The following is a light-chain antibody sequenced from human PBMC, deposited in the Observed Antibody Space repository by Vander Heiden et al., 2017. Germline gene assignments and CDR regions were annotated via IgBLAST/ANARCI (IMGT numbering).Light chain of an antibody. CDR3: LQTFTNRQT. Sequence: DIQMTQSPSSLSASVGDRVTITCRASQSIVNYLNWYQQKPGKAPNLLIYTAFSLQSGVPSRFSGSGSGTDFTLTISSLQPEDFATYYCLQTFTNRQTFGPGTKVEIK. CDR2: TAF. CDR1: QSIVNY. V-gene: IGKV1-39*01. J-gene: IGKJ1*01.